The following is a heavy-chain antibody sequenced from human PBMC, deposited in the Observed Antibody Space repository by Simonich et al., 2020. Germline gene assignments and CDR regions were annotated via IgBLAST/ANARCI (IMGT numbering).Heavy chain of an antibody. D-gene: IGHD7-27*01. J-gene: IGHJ6*03. Sequence: EVQLVESGGGLVQPGGSLRLSCAASGFTFSSYWMRWVRQAPGKGLEWEANIQKDGSEKYYVDTVKGRFTIHRNNTKNSLYLQMNSLRAEDTAVYYCARDGLGTAYYYYMDVWGKGTTVTVSS. V-gene: IGHV3-7*01. CDR3: ARDGLGTAYYYYMDV. CDR2: IQKDGSEK. CDR1: GFTFSSYW.